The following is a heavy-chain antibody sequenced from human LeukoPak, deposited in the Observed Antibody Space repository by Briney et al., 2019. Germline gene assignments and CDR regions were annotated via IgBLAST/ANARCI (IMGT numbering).Heavy chain of an antibody. CDR2: IAYDGSNK. V-gene: IGHV3-30*18. CDR1: GFTFNSNG. J-gene: IGHJ6*02. D-gene: IGHD6-19*01. Sequence: GRSLRLSCAASGFTFNSNGMHWVRQAPGKGLEWVAVIAYDGSNKYYGDSVKGRFTISRDNSKNPLYLQMNSLRAEDTAVYYCAKGSQWPNGMDVWGQGTTVTVS. CDR3: AKGSQWPNGMDV.